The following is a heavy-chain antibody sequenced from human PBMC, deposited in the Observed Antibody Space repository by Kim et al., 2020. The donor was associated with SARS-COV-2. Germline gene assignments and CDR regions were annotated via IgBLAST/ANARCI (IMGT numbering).Heavy chain of an antibody. Sequence: SNTMYADSVKGRFTIFGDNAKNTLYLQMNSLRVEDTAVYYCTRGVGLTAYWGQGTLVTVSS. CDR2: SNT. V-gene: IGHV3-74*03. D-gene: IGHD1-26*01. J-gene: IGHJ4*02. CDR3: TRGVGLTAY.